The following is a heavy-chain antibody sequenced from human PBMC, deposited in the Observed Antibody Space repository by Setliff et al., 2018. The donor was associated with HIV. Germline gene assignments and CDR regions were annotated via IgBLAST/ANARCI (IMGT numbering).Heavy chain of an antibody. CDR3: ARGRYFSYGTSGYYLDY. CDR2: IYYSETT. J-gene: IGHJ4*02. D-gene: IGHD3-22*01. V-gene: IGHV4-4*02. Sequence: PSETLSLTCVVSSESINIHNWWTWVRQPPGKGLEWIGEIYYSETTYYNPSLQSRVTISVDTSQNQFSLKLSSVTAADTAVYYCARGRYFSYGTSGYYLDYWGQGAPVTVSS. CDR1: SESINIHNW.